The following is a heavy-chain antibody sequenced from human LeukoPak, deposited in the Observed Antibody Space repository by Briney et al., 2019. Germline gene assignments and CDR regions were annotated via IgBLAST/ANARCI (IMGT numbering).Heavy chain of an antibody. Sequence: GGSLRLSCAASGFTFSSYAMSWVRQAPGKGVEWVSTIGSTGSNTYYTDSVKGRFTISREKSKKKLYLQINGLRADDTAVYYCAKSMSTVTTSPFWGQGTLVTVSS. J-gene: IGHJ4*02. V-gene: IGHV3-23*01. CDR2: IGSTGSNT. D-gene: IGHD4-17*01. CDR1: GFTFSSYA. CDR3: AKSMSTVTTSPF.